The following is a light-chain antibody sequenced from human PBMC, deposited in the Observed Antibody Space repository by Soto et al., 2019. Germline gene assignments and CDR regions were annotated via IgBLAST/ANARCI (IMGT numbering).Light chain of an antibody. Sequence: DIHMTPSPSDMSASVGDRVTITCRASQGISKYLAWFQQKPGEVPKRLLYAASTLEDGVPSRFSGSGSGTEFTLTISSLQPEDSATYYCLQHNSLPYTFGQGTRLEIK. J-gene: IGKJ2*01. CDR1: QGISKY. CDR2: AAS. CDR3: LQHNSLPYT. V-gene: IGKV1-17*03.